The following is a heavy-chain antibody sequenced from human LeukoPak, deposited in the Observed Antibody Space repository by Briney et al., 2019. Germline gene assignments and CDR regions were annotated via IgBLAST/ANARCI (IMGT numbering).Heavy chain of an antibody. CDR3: ARASSGYYYDY. CDR2: IYYSGST. V-gene: IGHV4-31*03. D-gene: IGHD3-22*01. J-gene: IGHJ4*02. CDR1: GGSISSGGYY. Sequence: NPSQTLSLPCTVSGGSISSGGYYWSWIRQHPGKGLEWIGYIYYSGSTYYNPSLKSRVTISVDTSKNQFSLKLSSVTAADTAVYYCARASSGYYYDYWGQGTLVTVSS.